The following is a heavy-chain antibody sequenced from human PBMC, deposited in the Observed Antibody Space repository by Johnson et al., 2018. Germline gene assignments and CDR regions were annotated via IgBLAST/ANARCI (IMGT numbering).Heavy chain of an antibody. Sequence: QVQLRESGPGLVKPSETLSLICTVSGVSLSLHQWNWIRQPPGKGLEWIGVIYESGGTNYISSLNSRVTISLDASKNQFSLNLSSVTAADTAVYYCARESFSITAGNDGFDIWGQGTMVIVSS. CDR1: GVSLSLHQ. CDR2: IYESGGT. V-gene: IGHV4-59*11. D-gene: IGHD6-13*01. J-gene: IGHJ3*02. CDR3: ARESFSITAGNDGFDI.